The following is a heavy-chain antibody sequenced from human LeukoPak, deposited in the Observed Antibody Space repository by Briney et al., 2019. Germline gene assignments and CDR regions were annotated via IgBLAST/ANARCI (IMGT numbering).Heavy chain of an antibody. CDR3: AILHIQLLYGYWFDP. D-gene: IGHD2-2*02. V-gene: IGHV4-34*01. J-gene: IGHJ5*02. Sequence: SETLSLTCAVYGGSFSGYYWSWIRQPPGKGLEWIGEINHSGSTNYNPSLKSRVTISVDTSKNQSSLKLSSVTAADTAVYYCAILHIQLLYGYWFDPWGQGTLVTVSS. CDR1: GGSFSGYY. CDR2: INHSGST.